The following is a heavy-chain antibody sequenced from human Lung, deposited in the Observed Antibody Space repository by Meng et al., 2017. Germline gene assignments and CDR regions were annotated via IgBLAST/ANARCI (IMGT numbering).Heavy chain of an antibody. Sequence: QVQLQEPGPGLVKPSGTLSLTCAVSGGSISSDNWWSWVRQPPGKGLEWIGEIYHSGSTNYNPSLKSRITISVDKPKNQFSLTWSSVTAADTAVYYCTKNDFYCLGYWGQGTLVTVSS. J-gene: IGHJ4*02. CDR1: GGSISSDNW. D-gene: IGHD2-21*01. CDR2: IYHSGST. V-gene: IGHV4-4*02. CDR3: TKNDFYCLGY.